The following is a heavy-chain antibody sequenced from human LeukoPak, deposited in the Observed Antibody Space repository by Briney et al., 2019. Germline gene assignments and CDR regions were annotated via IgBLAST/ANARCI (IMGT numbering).Heavy chain of an antibody. V-gene: IGHV3-48*03. CDR3: ARDPGRGIAAAQYFDY. J-gene: IGHJ4*02. CDR2: ISSSGSTI. CDR1: EFTFSSYE. D-gene: IGHD6-13*01. Sequence: PGGSLRLSCAAAEFTFSSYEMNWVRQAPGKGLEWVSYISSSGSTIYYADSVKGRFTISRDNAKNSLYLQMNSLGADDTAVYYCARDPGRGIAAAQYFDYWGQGTLVTVSS.